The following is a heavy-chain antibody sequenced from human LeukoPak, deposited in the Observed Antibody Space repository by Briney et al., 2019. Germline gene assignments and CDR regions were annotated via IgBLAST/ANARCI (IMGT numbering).Heavy chain of an antibody. CDR2: ISSSSSYI. J-gene: IGHJ4*02. CDR3: ARAWSGSYYNGFDY. D-gene: IGHD3-10*01. V-gene: IGHV3-21*01. CDR1: GFTFSSYS. Sequence: GGSLRLSCAASGFTFSSYSMNWVRQAPGKGLEWVSSISSSSSYIYYGDSVKGRFTISRDNAKNSLYLQMNSLRAEDTAVYYCARAWSGSYYNGFDYWGQGTLVTVSS.